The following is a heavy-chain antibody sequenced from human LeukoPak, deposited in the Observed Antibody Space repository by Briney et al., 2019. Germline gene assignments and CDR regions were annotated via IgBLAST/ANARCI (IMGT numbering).Heavy chain of an antibody. D-gene: IGHD3-22*01. Sequence: ASVKVSCKASGYTFTSYGISWVRQAPGQGLEWMGWISAYNGNTNYAQKLQGRVTMTTDTSTSTAYVELRSLRSDDTAVYYCARSYYYDSSGYSQGAFDIWGQGTMVTVSS. CDR3: ARSYYYDSSGYSQGAFDI. CDR1: GYTFTSYG. CDR2: ISAYNGNT. V-gene: IGHV1-18*01. J-gene: IGHJ3*02.